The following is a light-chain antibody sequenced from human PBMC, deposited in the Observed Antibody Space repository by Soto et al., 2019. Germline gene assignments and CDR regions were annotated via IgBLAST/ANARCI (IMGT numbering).Light chain of an antibody. CDR2: GAS. Sequence: IVMTQSPATLSVSPGERATLSCRACQSVSSNLAWYQHKPGQAPRLLFYGASTRAAGIPARFSGGGSGTDFTLTISGLQSEDFAVYYCHQSNKWPYTFGQGTKLEIK. CDR3: HQSNKWPYT. J-gene: IGKJ2*01. CDR1: QSVSSN. V-gene: IGKV3-15*01.